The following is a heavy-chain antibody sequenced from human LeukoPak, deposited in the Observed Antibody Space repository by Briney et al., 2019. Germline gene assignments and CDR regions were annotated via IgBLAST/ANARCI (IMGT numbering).Heavy chain of an antibody. Sequence: KSSETLSLTCTVSGGSISSSSYYWGWIRQPPGKGLEWIGSIYYSGSTYYNPSLKSRVTISVDTSKNQFSLKLSSVTAADTAVYYCARRSSYYDFWSGYCRDYMDVWGKGTTVTVSS. CDR1: GGSISSSSYY. D-gene: IGHD3-3*01. J-gene: IGHJ6*03. CDR2: IYYSGST. CDR3: ARRSSYYDFWSGYCRDYMDV. V-gene: IGHV4-39*01.